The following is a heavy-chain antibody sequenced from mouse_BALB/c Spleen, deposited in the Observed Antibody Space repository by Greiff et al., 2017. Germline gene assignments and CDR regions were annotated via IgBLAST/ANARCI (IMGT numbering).Heavy chain of an antibody. CDR3: ARTYGSRDYFDY. CDR1: GFNIKDTY. D-gene: IGHD1-1*01. V-gene: IGHV14-3*02. CDR2: IDPANGNT. Sequence: EVQLVESGAELVKPGASVKLSCTASGFNIKDTYMHWVKQRPEQGLEWIGRIDPANGNTKYDPKFQGKATITADTSSNTAYLQLSSLTSEDTAVYYCARTYGSRDYFDYWGQGTTLTVSS. J-gene: IGHJ2*01.